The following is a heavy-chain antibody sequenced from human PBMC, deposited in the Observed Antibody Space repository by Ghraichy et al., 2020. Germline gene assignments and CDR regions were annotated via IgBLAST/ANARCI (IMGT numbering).Heavy chain of an antibody. D-gene: IGHD1-26*01. J-gene: IGHJ4*02. CDR2: ISRSGTDI. CDR3: AGDSVASIDYFDY. CDR1: GFTFSSFS. Sequence: GESLNISCTASGFTFSSFSMNWIRQAPGKGLEWVSSISRSGTDIDYADSVRGRFTISRDNAKNSLSLQMNSLRAEDTAVYYCAGDSVASIDYFDYWGQGTLVTVSS. V-gene: IGHV3-21*01.